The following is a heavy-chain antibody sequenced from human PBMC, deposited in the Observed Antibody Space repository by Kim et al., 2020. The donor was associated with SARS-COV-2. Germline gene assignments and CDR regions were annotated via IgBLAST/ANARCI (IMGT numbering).Heavy chain of an antibody. D-gene: IGHD3-22*01. CDR1: GGSISSGGYY. Sequence: LSLTCTVSGGSISSGGYYWSWIRQHPGKGLEWIGYIYYSGSTYYNPSLKRRVTISVDTSKNQFSLKLSSVTAADTAVYYCARDLSYYDSSCYYPTWGAFDIWGQATMVTVSS. V-gene: IGHV4-31*03. J-gene: IGHJ3*02. CDR3: ARDLSYYDSSCYYPTWGAFDI. CDR2: IYYSGST.